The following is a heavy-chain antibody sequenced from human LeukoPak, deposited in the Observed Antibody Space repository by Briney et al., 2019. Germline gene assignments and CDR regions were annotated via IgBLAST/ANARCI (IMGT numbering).Heavy chain of an antibody. Sequence: SETLSLTCAVYGGSFSGYYWSWIRQPPGKGLEWIGEINHSGSTNYNPSLKSRVTISVDTSKTQFSLKLSSVTAADTAVYYCARAGYYDSSGYLGYYYYYYYMDVWGKGTTVTVSS. V-gene: IGHV4-34*01. J-gene: IGHJ6*03. CDR2: INHSGST. CDR3: ARAGYYDSSGYLGYYYYYYYMDV. D-gene: IGHD3-22*01. CDR1: GGSFSGYY.